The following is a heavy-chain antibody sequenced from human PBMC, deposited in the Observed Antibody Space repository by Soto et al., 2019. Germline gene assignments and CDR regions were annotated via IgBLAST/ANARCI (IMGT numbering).Heavy chain of an antibody. CDR1: GGTFNNYA. J-gene: IGHJ6*02. CDR3: SRDNYDSTGDDKAYYYGLEV. D-gene: IGHD3-22*01. CDR2: IVPSVGTP. Sequence: QVQLVQSGAELKKPGSSVKVSCKASGGTFNNYAISWVRQAPGQGLEWMVGIVPSVGTPKYAQKFQGRVTITADKSTNIDYMELGSLSSDDTSVYFCSRDNYDSTGDDKAYYYGLEVWGQVTTVTVS. V-gene: IGHV1-69*06.